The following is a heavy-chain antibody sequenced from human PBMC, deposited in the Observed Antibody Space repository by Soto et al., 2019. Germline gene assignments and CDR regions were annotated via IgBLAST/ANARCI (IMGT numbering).Heavy chain of an antibody. CDR1: GFPFSDDY. CDR2: IGSSSSYT. J-gene: IGHJ4*02. CDR3: ARRRPTGYYNY. V-gene: IGHV3-11*03. Sequence: PGGSLRLSCAASGFPFSDDYMSWIRQAPGQGLEWVSSIGSSSSYTNYADSVKGRFTISRDNAKNSLYLQMNSLRAEDTAVYYCARRRPTGYYNYWGQGPRVTVSA. D-gene: IGHD3-9*01.